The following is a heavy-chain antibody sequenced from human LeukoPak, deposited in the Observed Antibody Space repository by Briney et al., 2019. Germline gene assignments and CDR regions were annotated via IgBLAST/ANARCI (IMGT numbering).Heavy chain of an antibody. Sequence: GASVKVSCKASGYTFTGYYMHWVRQAPGQGLEWMGWINPNSGGTNYAQKLQGRVTMTRDTSISTAYMELSRLRSDDTAVYYCARDQGGYSGYDDWGQGTLVTVSS. D-gene: IGHD5-12*01. CDR3: ARDQGGYSGYDD. V-gene: IGHV1-2*02. J-gene: IGHJ4*02. CDR2: INPNSGGT. CDR1: GYTFTGYY.